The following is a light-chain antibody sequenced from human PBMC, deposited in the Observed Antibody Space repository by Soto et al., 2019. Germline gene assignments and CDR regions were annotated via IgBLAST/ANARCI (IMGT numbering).Light chain of an antibody. Sequence: QSVLTQPPSVSAAPGQKVTISCSGSSSNIGNNYVSWYQQLPGTAPKLLIYENNRRPSGIPDRFSGSKSGTSATLGITGLQTGDEADYYCGTWASSLSAGGGVFGPGTKVTVL. CDR1: SSNIGNNY. CDR2: ENN. CDR3: GTWASSLSAGGGV. V-gene: IGLV1-51*02. J-gene: IGLJ1*01.